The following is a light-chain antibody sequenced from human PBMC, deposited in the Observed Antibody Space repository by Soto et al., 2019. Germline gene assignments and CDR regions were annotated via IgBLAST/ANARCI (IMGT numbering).Light chain of an antibody. CDR3: QSYDATNQV. Sequence: NFLLTQPHSVSDSTGKTVIISCTRSSGSIASNYVQWYQQRPGSSPTTVIYEDNQRPSGVPDRFSGSIDSSSNSASLTISGLETEDEADYFCQSYDATNQVFGGGTKLTVL. CDR1: SGSIASNY. J-gene: IGLJ3*02. V-gene: IGLV6-57*01. CDR2: EDN.